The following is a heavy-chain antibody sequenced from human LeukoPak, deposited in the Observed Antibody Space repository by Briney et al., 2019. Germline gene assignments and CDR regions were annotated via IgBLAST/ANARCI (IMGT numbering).Heavy chain of an antibody. V-gene: IGHV1-18*01. CDR1: GYTFTSYG. CDR2: ISAYNGNT. D-gene: IGHD4-17*01. Sequence: GASVKVSCKASGYTFTSYGISWVRQAPGQGLEWMGWISAYNGNTNYAQKFQGRVTITTDESTSTAYMELSSLRSEDTAVYYCARGTSTTVTTASDYWGQGTLVTVSS. CDR3: ARGTSTTVTTASDY. J-gene: IGHJ4*02.